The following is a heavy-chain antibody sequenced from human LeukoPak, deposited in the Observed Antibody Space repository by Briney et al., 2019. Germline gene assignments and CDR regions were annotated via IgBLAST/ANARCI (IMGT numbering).Heavy chain of an antibody. CDR2: ISYTGTYI. CDR3: AKDSPVLTY. Sequence: GGSLRLSCAASAFSLNAYNMNWVRQAPGKGLEWVSSISYTGTYIYYADSVKGRFTISRDNSKNTLYLQMNSLRAEDTAVYYCAKDSPVLTYWGQGTLVTVSS. V-gene: IGHV3-21*04. CDR1: AFSLNAYN. J-gene: IGHJ4*02.